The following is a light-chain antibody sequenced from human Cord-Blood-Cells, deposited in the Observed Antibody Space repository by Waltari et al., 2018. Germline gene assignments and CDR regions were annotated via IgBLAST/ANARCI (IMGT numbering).Light chain of an antibody. Sequence: DLQMTHSPSSLSASVRDRVTITCRARQSISSYLNWYQQKPGKAPKLLIYAASSLQSGVPSRFSGSGSGTDFTLTISSLQPEDFATYYCQQSYSTPYTFGQGTKLEIK. J-gene: IGKJ2*01. CDR3: QQSYSTPYT. CDR1: QSISSY. V-gene: IGKV1-39*01. CDR2: AAS.